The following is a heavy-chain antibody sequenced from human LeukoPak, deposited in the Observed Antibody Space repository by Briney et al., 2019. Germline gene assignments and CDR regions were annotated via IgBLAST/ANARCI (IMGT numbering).Heavy chain of an antibody. J-gene: IGHJ4*02. CDR2: ISYDGSNK. CDR1: GFTFSSYG. CDR3: AKGNYGDYPLYFDY. V-gene: IGHV3-30*18. Sequence: GRSLRLSCAASGFTFSSYGMHWVRQAPGKGLEWVAVISYDGSNKCYADSVKGRFTISRDNSKNTLYLQMNSLRAEDTAVYYCAKGNYGDYPLYFDYWGQGTLVTVSS. D-gene: IGHD4-17*01.